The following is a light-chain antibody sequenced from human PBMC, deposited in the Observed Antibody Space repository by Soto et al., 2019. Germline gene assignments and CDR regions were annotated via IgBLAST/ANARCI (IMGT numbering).Light chain of an antibody. Sequence: QSVLTQPPSVSGAPGQRVTISCTGSSSNIGAGYVVHWYQQLPGTAPKLLIYDDINRPSGVPDRFSGSKSATSASLAITGLQAEDEADYYCQSFDSSLSGSVIFGGGTKLTVL. CDR3: QSFDSSLSGSVI. V-gene: IGLV1-40*01. CDR1: SSNIGAGYV. J-gene: IGLJ2*01. CDR2: DDI.